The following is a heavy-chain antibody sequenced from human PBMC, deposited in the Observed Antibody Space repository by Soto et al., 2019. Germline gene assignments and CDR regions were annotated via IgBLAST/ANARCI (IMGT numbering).Heavy chain of an antibody. CDR3: ARRRRGAAAGTGGNYFDY. J-gene: IGHJ4*02. D-gene: IGHD6-13*01. CDR2: INHSGST. V-gene: IGHV4-34*01. Sequence: PSDTLSLTCAVYGGPFSVYYWSWIRQPPGKGLEWIGEINHSGSTNYNPSLKSRVTISVDTSKNQFSLKLSSVTAADTAVYYCARRRRGAAAGTGGNYFDYWGQGTLVTVSS. CDR1: GGPFSVYY.